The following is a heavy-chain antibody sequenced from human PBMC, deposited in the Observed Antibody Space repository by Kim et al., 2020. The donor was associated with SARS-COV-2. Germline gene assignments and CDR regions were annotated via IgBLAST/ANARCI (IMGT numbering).Heavy chain of an antibody. D-gene: IGHD4-17*01. J-gene: IGHJ4*02. CDR3: ARVGHDYGDPYGY. V-gene: IGHV1-46*01. CDR2: GST. Sequence: GSTHYAQKFQGRVTMTRDTSTGTVYMGLSSLRSEDTAVYYCARVGHDYGDPYGYWGQGTLVTVPS.